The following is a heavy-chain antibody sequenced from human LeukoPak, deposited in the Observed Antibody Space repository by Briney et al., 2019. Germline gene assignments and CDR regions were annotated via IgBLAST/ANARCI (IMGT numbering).Heavy chain of an antibody. CDR1: GYSFNSCW. CDR2: IYHGDADT. V-gene: IGHV5-51*01. J-gene: IGHJ6*02. Sequence: GESLKISCKGSGYSFNSCWIAWVRQMPGKDLEWMGIIYHGDADTRYSPSFRGQVTISADKSISTAYLQWSSLKASDTAMYYCARHGNGMDVWGQGTTVTVSS. D-gene: IGHD1-26*01. CDR3: ARHGNGMDV.